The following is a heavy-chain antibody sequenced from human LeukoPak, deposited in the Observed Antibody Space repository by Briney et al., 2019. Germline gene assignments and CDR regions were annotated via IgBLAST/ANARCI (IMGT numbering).Heavy chain of an antibody. V-gene: IGHV1-69*13. CDR2: IIPIFGTA. Sequence: ASVKVSCKASGGTFSSYAISWVRQAPGQGLEWMGGIIPIFGTANYAQKFQGRVTITADESTSTAYMELSSLRSEDTAVYYCARGDFWSGYLNYYYYGMDVWGQGTTVIVS. CDR3: ARGDFWSGYLNYYYYGMDV. D-gene: IGHD3-3*01. J-gene: IGHJ6*02. CDR1: GGTFSSYA.